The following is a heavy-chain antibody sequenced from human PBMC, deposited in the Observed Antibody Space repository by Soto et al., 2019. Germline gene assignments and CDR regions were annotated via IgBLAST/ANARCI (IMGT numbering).Heavy chain of an antibody. CDR2: IWYDGSNK. V-gene: IGHV3-30*02. Sequence: GGSLRLSCAASGFTFSSYSMHWVRQAPGKGLEWVAVIWYDGSNKYYADSVKGRFTISRDNSKNTLYLQMNSLRAEDTAVYYCAKVVVAATRYYYGMDVWGQGTTVTVSS. CDR3: AKVVVAATRYYYGMDV. CDR1: GFTFSSYS. J-gene: IGHJ6*02. D-gene: IGHD2-15*01.